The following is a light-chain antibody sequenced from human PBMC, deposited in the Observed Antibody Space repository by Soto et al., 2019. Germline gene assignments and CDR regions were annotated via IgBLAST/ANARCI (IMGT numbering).Light chain of an antibody. CDR3: SSYASSSTVV. Sequence: QSVLTQPASVSGSPGQSITISCTGTSNDVGGHNYVSWYQQHPGKAPKLMIYDASNRPSGVSNRFSGSKSGNTASLTISGLQAEDEADYYCSSYASSSTVVFGGGTKLTVL. V-gene: IGLV2-14*01. CDR1: SNDVGGHNY. J-gene: IGLJ2*01. CDR2: DAS.